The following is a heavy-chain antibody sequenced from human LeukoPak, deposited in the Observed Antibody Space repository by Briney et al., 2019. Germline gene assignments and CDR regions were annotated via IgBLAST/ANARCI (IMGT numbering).Heavy chain of an antibody. V-gene: IGHV1-18*01. CDR1: VYTFTSYG. Sequence: ASVKVSCKASVYTFTSYGISWVRQAPGQGLEWMGWISAYNGNTNYAQKLQGRVTMTTDTSTSTAYMELRSLRSDDTAGYYCAREGGGDILTGYYYFDYWGQGTLVTVSS. D-gene: IGHD3-9*01. J-gene: IGHJ4*02. CDR2: ISAYNGNT. CDR3: AREGGGDILTGYYYFDY.